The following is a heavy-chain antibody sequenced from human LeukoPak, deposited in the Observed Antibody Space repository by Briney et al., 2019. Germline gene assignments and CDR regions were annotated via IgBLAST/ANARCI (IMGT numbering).Heavy chain of an antibody. Sequence: SWIRQPPGKGLEWIGYIYYSGSTNYNPSLKSRVTISVDTSKNQFSLKLSSVTAADTAVYYCAREGSGWYGDTNYGMDVWGQGTTVTVSS. CDR3: AREGSGWYGDTNYGMDV. CDR2: IYYSGST. J-gene: IGHJ6*02. D-gene: IGHD6-19*01. V-gene: IGHV4-61*06.